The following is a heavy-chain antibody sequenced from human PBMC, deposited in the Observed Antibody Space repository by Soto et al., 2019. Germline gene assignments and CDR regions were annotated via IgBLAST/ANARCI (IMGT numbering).Heavy chain of an antibody. J-gene: IGHJ4*01. CDR2: IRGSGGST. CDR3: AKDRITYSGYDYAASDFVY. Sequence: EVQLLESGGGLVQPGGSLRLSCAASGFTFSSYAMSWVRQAPGKGLEWVSAIRGSGGSTYYAASVKGRFTISRDNSKNTLYLHMNSLRAEDTAVYYCAKDRITYSGYDYAASDFVYWGHGALVTVSS. CDR1: GFTFSSYA. D-gene: IGHD5-12*01. V-gene: IGHV3-23*01.